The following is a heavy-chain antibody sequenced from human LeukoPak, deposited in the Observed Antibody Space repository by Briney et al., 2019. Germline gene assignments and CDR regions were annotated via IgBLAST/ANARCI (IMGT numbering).Heavy chain of an antibody. Sequence: PGGSLRLSCAASGFSFSSYGMSWVRQAPGKGLEWVSSISASGGSTYYADSVKGHFTISRDNSKNTLYLQMNSLRAEDTAVYYCAKCILTGYYKGYMDVWGKGTTVTISS. CDR3: AKCILTGYYKGYMDV. J-gene: IGHJ6*03. D-gene: IGHD3-9*01. CDR2: ISASGGST. V-gene: IGHV3-23*01. CDR1: GFSFSSYG.